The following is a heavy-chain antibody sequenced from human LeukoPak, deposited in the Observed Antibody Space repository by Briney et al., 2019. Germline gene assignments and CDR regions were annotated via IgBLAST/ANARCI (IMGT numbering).Heavy chain of an antibody. D-gene: IGHD6-25*01. CDR2: IYHTGNT. J-gene: IGHJ6*03. CDR3: ARDANGSDLHYYHMDV. V-gene: IGHV4-4*02. CDR1: GGSITSANW. Sequence: PSGTLSLTCAVSGGSITSANWWSWVRQSPGKGLEWIGEIYHTGNTNYNPSLNSRVSISLDTSKNQFSLRLTSVTAAVAAVYFCARDANGSDLHYYHMDVWGKGTTVTVSS.